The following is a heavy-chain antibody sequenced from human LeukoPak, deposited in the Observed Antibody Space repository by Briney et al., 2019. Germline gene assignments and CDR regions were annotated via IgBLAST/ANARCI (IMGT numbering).Heavy chain of an antibody. J-gene: IGHJ4*02. CDR1: GFTLSTYN. D-gene: IGHD2-15*01. CDR3: ARDFSARSLVVAASRAFDY. V-gene: IGHV3-21*01. CDR2: ISSSSSYI. Sequence: GGSLRLSCAASGFTLSTYNMNWVRQAPGKGLEWVSSISSSSSYIYYADSVKGRFTISRDNAKNSLYLQMNSLRAEDTAVYYCARDFSARSLVVAASRAFDYWGQGTLVTVSS.